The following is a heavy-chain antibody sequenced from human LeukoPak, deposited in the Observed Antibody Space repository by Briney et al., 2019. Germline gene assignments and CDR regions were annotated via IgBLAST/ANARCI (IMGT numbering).Heavy chain of an antibody. CDR3: ARDFSDGDTVPPA. CDR1: GFTFSLFA. J-gene: IGHJ1*01. CDR2: TTFDGGNN. Sequence: GGSLRLSCAASGFTFSLFAMHWVRQSPGKALEWVAVTTFDGGNNYYADSVKGRFTISRDNSKKTLYLQMDSLGAEDTAVYYCARDFSDGDTVPPAWGQGTLVSVSS. D-gene: IGHD5-18*01. V-gene: IGHV3-30*04.